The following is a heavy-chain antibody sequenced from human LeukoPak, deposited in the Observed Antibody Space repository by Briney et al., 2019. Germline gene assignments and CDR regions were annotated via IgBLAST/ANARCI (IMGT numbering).Heavy chain of an antibody. V-gene: IGHV4-59*08. CDR3: ARLSVPYDKYPL. CDR2: IYYSGST. D-gene: IGHD2-2*01. Sequence: PSETLSLTCAVYGGSFSGYYWSWIRQPPGKGLEWIGYIYYSGSTNYNPSLKSRVTISVDTSKNQFSLKLSSVTAADTAVYYCARLSVPYDKYPLWGQGTLVTVSS. J-gene: IGHJ4*02. CDR1: GGSFSGYY.